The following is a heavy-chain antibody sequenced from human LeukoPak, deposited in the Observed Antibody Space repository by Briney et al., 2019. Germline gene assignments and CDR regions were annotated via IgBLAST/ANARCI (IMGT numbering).Heavy chain of an antibody. CDR2: IKSDGTET. CDR1: GFTFSAYW. CDR3: TRDGSGWSAY. D-gene: IGHD6-19*01. Sequence: GGSLRLSCAASGFTFSAYWMGWVRQGPGKGLEWVANIKSDGTETFSVDTVKGRSTISRDNAKNSLYLNMNSLRAEDTAMYYCTRDGSGWSAYWGQGTLVTVSS. V-gene: IGHV3-7*04. J-gene: IGHJ4*02.